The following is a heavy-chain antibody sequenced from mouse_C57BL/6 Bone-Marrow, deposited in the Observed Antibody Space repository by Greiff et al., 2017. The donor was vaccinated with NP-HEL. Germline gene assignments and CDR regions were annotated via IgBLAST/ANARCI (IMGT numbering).Heavy chain of an antibody. J-gene: IGHJ1*03. V-gene: IGHV6-3*01. CDR2: IRLKSDNYAT. CDR3: TKDWDWYFDV. CDR1: GFTFSNYW. D-gene: IGHD4-1*01. Sequence: EVKVEESGGGLVQPGGSMKLSCVASGFTFSNYWMNWVRQSPEKGLEWVAQIRLKSDNYATHYAESVKGRFTISRDDSKSSVYLQMNNLRAEDTGIYYCTKDWDWYFDVWGTGTTVTVSS.